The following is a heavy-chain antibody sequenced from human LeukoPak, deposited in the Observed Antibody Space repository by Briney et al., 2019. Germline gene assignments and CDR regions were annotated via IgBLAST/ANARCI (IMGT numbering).Heavy chain of an antibody. D-gene: IGHD6-13*01. CDR2: INHSGST. CDR3: ARKEGGQLVNTRRWFDP. V-gene: IGHV4-34*01. Sequence: ASETLSLTCAVYGGSFSGYYWSWIRQPPGKGLEWIGEINHSGSTNYNPSLKSRVTISVDTSKNQFSLKLRSVTAADTAVYYCARKEGGQLVNTRRWFDPWGQGTLVTVSS. CDR1: GGSFSGYY. J-gene: IGHJ5*02.